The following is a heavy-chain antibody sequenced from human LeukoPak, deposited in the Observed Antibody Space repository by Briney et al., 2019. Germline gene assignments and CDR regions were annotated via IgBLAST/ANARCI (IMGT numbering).Heavy chain of an antibody. J-gene: IGHJ6*03. CDR1: GFSFSEYG. CDR3: AKDPAAMQRRGFYYYMDV. CDR2: IRYDGTNK. Sequence: PGGSLRLSCAASGFSFSEYGMHWVRQAPGKGLEWVAFIRYDGTNKYFADSVNGRFAISRDNPKNTLYLQMSSLRAEDTAVYYCAKDPAAMQRRGFYYYMDVWGKGTTVSVSS. D-gene: IGHD2-2*01. V-gene: IGHV3-30*02.